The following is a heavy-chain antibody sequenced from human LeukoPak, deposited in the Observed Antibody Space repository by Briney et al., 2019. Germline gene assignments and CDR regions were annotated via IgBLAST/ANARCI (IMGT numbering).Heavy chain of an antibody. CDR2: ISGSGTNT. J-gene: IGHJ4*02. CDR3: ARDGITMRILEY. CDR1: GFTFRSYA. Sequence: PGGSLRLSCAASGFTFRSYAMNWVRQAPGKGLEWVSVISGSGTNTYYADSVKGRFTISRDNAKNSLYLQMDSLRAEDTAVYYCARDGITMRILEYWGQGTLVTVSS. V-gene: IGHV3-23*01. D-gene: IGHD3-10*01.